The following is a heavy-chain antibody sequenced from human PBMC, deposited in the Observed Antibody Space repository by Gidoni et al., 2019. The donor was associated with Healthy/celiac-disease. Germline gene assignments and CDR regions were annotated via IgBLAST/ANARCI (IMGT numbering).Heavy chain of an antibody. CDR2: INPSGGST. J-gene: IGHJ3*02. CDR1: GYTVTSYY. CDR3: ARAGDICYDSSFDAFDI. D-gene: IGHD3-22*01. Sequence: QVQLVQSGAEVKKPGASVKVSCKASGYTVTSYYMHWVRQAPGQGLEWMGIINPSGGSTSYAQKFQGRVTMTRDTSTSTVYMKLSSLGSGDTAVYYCARAGDICYDSSFDAFDIWGQGTMVTVSS. V-gene: IGHV1-46*03.